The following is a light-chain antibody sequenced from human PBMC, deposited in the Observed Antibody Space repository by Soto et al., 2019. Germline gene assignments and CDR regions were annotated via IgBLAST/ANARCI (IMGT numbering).Light chain of an antibody. V-gene: IGKV3-11*01. Sequence: EIVLTQSPGTLSLSLGERATLSCRASQSISRYLVWYQRKPGQAPRLLIYDASNRATGIPARFSGSGSGTYFTLTISSLEPEDFAVYYCQQRSDWPSTFGGGTKVDIK. CDR1: QSISRY. J-gene: IGKJ4*01. CDR3: QQRSDWPST. CDR2: DAS.